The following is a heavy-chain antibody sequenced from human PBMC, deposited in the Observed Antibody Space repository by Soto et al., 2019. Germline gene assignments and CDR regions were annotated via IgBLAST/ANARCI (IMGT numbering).Heavy chain of an antibody. V-gene: IGHV3-23*01. J-gene: IGHJ4*02. D-gene: IGHD5-18*01. CDR3: AKVAGRGYSYGYGSGFY. Sequence: PGGSLRLCCAASGCNFRSYGMSCVRQAQGKGLEWVSAISGSGGSTYYADSVKGRFTISRDNSKNTLYLQMNSLRAEDTAVYYCAKVAGRGYSYGYGSGFYWGQGTLVTVSS. CDR1: GCNFRSYG. CDR2: ISGSGGST.